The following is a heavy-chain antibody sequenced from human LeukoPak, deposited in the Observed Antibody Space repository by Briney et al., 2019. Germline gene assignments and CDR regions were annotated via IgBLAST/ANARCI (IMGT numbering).Heavy chain of an antibody. V-gene: IGHV1-2*02. CDR1: GGTFSNYA. Sequence: GASVKVSCKASGGTFSNYAISWVRQAPGQGLEWMGWINPNSGGTNYAQKFQGRVTMTRDTSISTAYMELSRLRSDDTAVYYCARDRGSLWFGELSSYYFDYWGQGTLVTVSS. J-gene: IGHJ4*02. D-gene: IGHD3-10*01. CDR2: INPNSGGT. CDR3: ARDRGSLWFGELSSYYFDY.